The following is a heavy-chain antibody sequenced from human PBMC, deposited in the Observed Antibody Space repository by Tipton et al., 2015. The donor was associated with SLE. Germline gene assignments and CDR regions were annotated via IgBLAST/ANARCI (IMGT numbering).Heavy chain of an antibody. D-gene: IGHD1-14*01. J-gene: IGHJ3*01. CDR3: ARGDLRYPGAFDV. Sequence: SLRLSCAASGFIFNNYALAWVRQAPGKGLEWVSAVSPSGVSTFYAHSVKGRLTISRDNSKNTLYLQLSSLRVDDTAVYYCARGDLRYPGAFDVWGQGTTVTVSS. CDR2: VSPSGVST. V-gene: IGHV3-23*01. CDR1: GFIFNNYA.